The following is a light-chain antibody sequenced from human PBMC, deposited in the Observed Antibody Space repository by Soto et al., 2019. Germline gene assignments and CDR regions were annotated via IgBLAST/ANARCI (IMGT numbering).Light chain of an antibody. Sequence: DIQMTQSPSTLSASVGDRVTITCRASQSISNWLAWYQQKSGKAPRLLIYRASSLEGGVPSRFSGSGSGTEFTLTISSLQPDDFATYYCQQYNSYSRTFSQGTKVEIK. CDR2: RAS. V-gene: IGKV1-5*03. CDR1: QSISNW. J-gene: IGKJ1*01. CDR3: QQYNSYSRT.